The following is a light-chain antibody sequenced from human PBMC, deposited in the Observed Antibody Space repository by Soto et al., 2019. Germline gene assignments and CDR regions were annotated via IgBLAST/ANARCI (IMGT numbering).Light chain of an antibody. CDR2: GAS. J-gene: IGKJ2*01. CDR3: HQYGSSPLYS. V-gene: IGKV3-20*01. CDR1: QSVSSSY. Sequence: EIVLTQSPGTLSLSPGERATLSCRASQSVSSSYLAWYQQKPGQAPRLLIYGASSRATGIPDRFSGSGSGTDFPLTISRLEPEDFAVYYCHQYGSSPLYSLGQGTKLEIK.